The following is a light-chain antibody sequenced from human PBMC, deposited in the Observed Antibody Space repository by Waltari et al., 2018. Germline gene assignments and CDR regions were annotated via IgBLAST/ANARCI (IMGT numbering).Light chain of an antibody. CDR2: DNN. Sequence: QSVLTQPPSVSGAPGQRVTISCTGRSANLGSGFAVQWYQHFPGSAPRLVIFDNNIRPSGVPDRFSGSKSGTSASLTITGLQAEDEADYYCQSYDSGREVFGGGTKLTV. V-gene: IGLV1-40*01. J-gene: IGLJ3*02. CDR1: SANLGSGFA. CDR3: QSYDSGREV.